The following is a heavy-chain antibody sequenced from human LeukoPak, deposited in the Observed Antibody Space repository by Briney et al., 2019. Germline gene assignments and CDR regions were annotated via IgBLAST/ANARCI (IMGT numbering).Heavy chain of an antibody. CDR3: ANPYYYGSGSYYNAFDY. V-gene: IGHV3-23*01. CDR2: ISGSGGST. D-gene: IGHD3-10*01. Sequence: PGGSLRLSCAASGFTFSSYAMSWVRQAPGKGLEWVSAISGSGGSTYYADSVKGRFTISRDNSKNTLYLQMNSLRAEDTAVYYCANPYYYGSGSYYNAFDYWGQGTLVTVSS. J-gene: IGHJ4*02. CDR1: GFTFSSYA.